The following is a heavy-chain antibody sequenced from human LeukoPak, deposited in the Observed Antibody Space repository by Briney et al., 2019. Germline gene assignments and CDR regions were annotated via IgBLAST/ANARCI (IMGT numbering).Heavy chain of an antibody. Sequence: PSETLSLTCTVSGYSISSGYYWGWIRQPPGKGLEWIGSIYHSGSTNYNPSLKSRVTISVDTSKKQFSLRVSSVTAADTAVYYCAREGYCSGGSCYAEYFQHWGQGTLVTVSS. J-gene: IGHJ1*01. CDR1: GYSISSGYY. CDR2: IYHSGST. CDR3: AREGYCSGGSCYAEYFQH. V-gene: IGHV4-38-2*02. D-gene: IGHD2-15*01.